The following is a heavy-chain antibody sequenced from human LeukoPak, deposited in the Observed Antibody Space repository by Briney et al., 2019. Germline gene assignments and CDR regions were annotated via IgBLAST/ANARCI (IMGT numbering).Heavy chain of an antibody. V-gene: IGHV3-15*01. J-gene: IGHJ5*02. Sequence: SGESLSLSCAVSGFALSDAWMTWVRQAPGKGLEWVALIKIKTDGETTDYAAPGKGRFTISRDDSKITLYLQMNSLKYEDTAVYYCATGDAYSGFDLWGQGTLVTVSS. CDR2: IKIKTDGETT. CDR3: ATGDAYSGFDL. CDR1: GFALSDAW. D-gene: IGHD5-12*01.